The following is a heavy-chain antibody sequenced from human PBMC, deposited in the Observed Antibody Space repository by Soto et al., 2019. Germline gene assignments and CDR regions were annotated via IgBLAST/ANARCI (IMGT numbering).Heavy chain of an antibody. CDR3: ARLGAAGPAYYYYGMDV. Sequence: GESLKISCKGSGYSFTSYWIGWVRQMPGKGLEWMGIIYPGDSDTRYSPSFQGQVTISADKSTSTAYLQWSSLKASDTAMYYCARLGAAGPAYYYYGMDVWGQGTTVTVSS. CDR1: GYSFTSYW. D-gene: IGHD6-13*01. J-gene: IGHJ6*02. CDR2: IYPGDSDT. V-gene: IGHV5-51*01.